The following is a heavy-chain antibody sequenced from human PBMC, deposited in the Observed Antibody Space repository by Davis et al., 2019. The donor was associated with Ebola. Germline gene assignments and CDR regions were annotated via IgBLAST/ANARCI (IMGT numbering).Heavy chain of an antibody. Sequence: MPSETLSLTCTASGGSISSYYWSWIRQPPGKGLEWIGYIYYSGSTNYNPSLKSRVTISVDTSKNQFSLKLSSVTAADTAVYYCARDAYCGGDCYSGAFDIWGQGTMVTVSS. CDR3: ARDAYCGGDCYSGAFDI. J-gene: IGHJ3*02. CDR1: GGSISSYY. CDR2: IYYSGST. D-gene: IGHD2-21*02. V-gene: IGHV4-59*01.